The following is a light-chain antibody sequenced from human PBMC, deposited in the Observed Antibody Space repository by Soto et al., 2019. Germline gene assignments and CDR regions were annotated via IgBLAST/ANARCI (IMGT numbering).Light chain of an antibody. CDR1: QSVSSN. CDR2: AVS. CDR3: QQYNKWPLP. Sequence: EIMMTQSPGTLSASPGERATLSCSASQSVSSNLAWYQQKPGQAPRLLIYAVSTRAPGIPARLSGSGSGTEFTLTISSLQSEDFAVYYCQQYNKWPLPFGQGTKVEIK. J-gene: IGKJ1*01. V-gene: IGKV3-15*01.